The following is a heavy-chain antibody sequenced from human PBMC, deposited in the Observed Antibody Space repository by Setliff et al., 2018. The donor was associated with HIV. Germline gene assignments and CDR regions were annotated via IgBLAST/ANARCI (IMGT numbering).Heavy chain of an antibody. D-gene: IGHD4-4*01. Sequence: GGSLRLSCAASGFIFNIYTMNWVRQSPGKGLEWVSCISSSGTSIYYADSLKGRFTISRDNAKNSLYLQMNSLRAEDTAVYYCVTSRYSKGPDAFDIWGQGTGVTVSS. V-gene: IGHV3-21*01. CDR2: ISSSGTSI. CDR1: GFIFNIYT. J-gene: IGHJ3*02. CDR3: VTSRYSKGPDAFDI.